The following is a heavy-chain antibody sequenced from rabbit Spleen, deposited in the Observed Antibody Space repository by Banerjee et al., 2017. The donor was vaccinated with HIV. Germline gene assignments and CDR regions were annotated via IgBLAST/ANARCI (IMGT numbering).Heavy chain of an antibody. D-gene: IGHD4-2*01. Sequence: QSLEESGGDLVKPGASLTLTCTASGFDFSSDAMCWVRQAPGKGLEWIGCIDAGSSGSTYYASWAKGRFTISKTSSTTVTLQMTSLTATDTATYFCARDGKSNSRVYFDLWGPGTLVIVS. CDR2: IDAGSSGST. J-gene: IGHJ4*01. CDR3: ARDGKSNSRVYFDL. CDR1: GFDFSSDA. V-gene: IGHV1S40*01.